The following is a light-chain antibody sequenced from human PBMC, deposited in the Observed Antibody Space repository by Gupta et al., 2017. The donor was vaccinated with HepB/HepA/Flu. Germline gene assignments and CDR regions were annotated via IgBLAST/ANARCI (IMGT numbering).Light chain of an antibody. CDR1: SSEVGAHNR. J-gene: IGLJ2*01. Sequence: QSALTQATSVSGSPGQAVTISCIGTSSEVGAHNRVSWYQQYPGAAPRVLFYDVSSRPSGVPDRFSVSESGNTATLSISGLQADAVADYYFISYTNGTPLVFGGGSKLTVL. V-gene: IGLV2-18*02. CDR3: ISYTNGTPLV. CDR2: DVS.